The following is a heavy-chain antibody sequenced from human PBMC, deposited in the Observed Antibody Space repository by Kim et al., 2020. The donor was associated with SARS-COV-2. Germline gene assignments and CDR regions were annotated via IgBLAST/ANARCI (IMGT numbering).Heavy chain of an antibody. J-gene: IGHJ4*02. CDR3: AKDIWRWAFDF. CDR2: IGGSGDRT. Sequence: GGSLRLSCAASGFSMSGNAMRWVRQAPGKGLEWVAAIGGSGDRTDYADSVEGRFSISRDKLKNMLYLQMNSLRAEDTAVYYCAKDIWRWAFDFGGQGTLVTVSS. D-gene: IGHD1-26*01. CDR1: GFSMSGNA. V-gene: IGHV3-23*01.